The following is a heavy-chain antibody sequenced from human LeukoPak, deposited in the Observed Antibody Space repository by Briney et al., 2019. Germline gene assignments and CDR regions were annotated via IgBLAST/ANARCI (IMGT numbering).Heavy chain of an antibody. J-gene: IGHJ4*02. V-gene: IGHV3-21*01. CDR1: GFTFSSYA. D-gene: IGHD6-19*01. CDR3: ARDRAEQWLATPFDY. CDR2: ISSSSSYI. Sequence: PGGSLRLSCAASGFTFSSYAMSWVRQAPGKGLEWVSSISSSSSYIYYADSVKGRFTISRDNAKNSLYLQMNSLRAEDTAVYYCARDRAEQWLATPFDYWGQGTLVTVSS.